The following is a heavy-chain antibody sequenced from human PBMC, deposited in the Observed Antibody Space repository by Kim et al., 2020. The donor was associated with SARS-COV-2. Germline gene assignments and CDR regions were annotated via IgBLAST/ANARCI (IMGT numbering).Heavy chain of an antibody. J-gene: IGHJ3*02. CDR3: ARTEPQLRAVDI. CDR1: GFTFSSYG. V-gene: IGHV3-33*01. Sequence: GGSLRLSCAASGFTFSSYGMHWVRQAPGKGVEWVAVIWYDGSNKYYADSVKGRFTISRDNSKNTLYLQMNSLRAEDTAVYYCARTEPQLRAVDIWGQGTMVTVSS. CDR2: IWYDGSNK. D-gene: IGHD6-13*01.